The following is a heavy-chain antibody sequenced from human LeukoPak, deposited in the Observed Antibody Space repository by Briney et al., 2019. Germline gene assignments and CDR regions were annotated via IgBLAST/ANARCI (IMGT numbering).Heavy chain of an antibody. CDR3: ARDQSRVGGTRPVDF. D-gene: IGHD1-26*01. V-gene: IGHV1-18*01. J-gene: IGHJ4*02. Sequence: ASVKVSCKASGYTFSNYGISWVRQAPGQGLEWMGWISVKNGDTTYAQKLQGRVTMTIDTPTSTAYMELRSPTSDDTAVYYCARDQSRVGGTRPVDFWGQGTLVTVSS. CDR1: GYTFSNYG. CDR2: ISVKNGDT.